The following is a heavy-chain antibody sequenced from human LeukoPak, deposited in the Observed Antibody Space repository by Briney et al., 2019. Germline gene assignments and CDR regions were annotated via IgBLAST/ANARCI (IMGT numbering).Heavy chain of an antibody. Sequence: GGSLRLSCVVSGFTFSSYAMHWVRQAPGKGLEYVSAISSNGGSTYYANSVKGRFTISRDNSKNTLYLQMGSLRVEDMAVYYCARASSGWYGYWGQGTLVAVSS. CDR3: ARASSGWYGY. D-gene: IGHD6-19*01. V-gene: IGHV3-64*01. CDR2: ISSNGGST. J-gene: IGHJ4*02. CDR1: GFTFSSYA.